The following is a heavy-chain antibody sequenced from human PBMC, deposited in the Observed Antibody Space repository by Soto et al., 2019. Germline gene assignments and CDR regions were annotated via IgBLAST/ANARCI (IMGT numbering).Heavy chain of an antibody. CDR3: ARLLGTSAWTGGNWFDP. V-gene: IGHV4-38-2*01. J-gene: IGHJ5*02. Sequence: SETLSLTCVVSGYSINRGYYWGWIRQPPGKGLEWIGTIYHSGATYYNPSLQSRVTISVDTSKNQFSLKLTSVTAADTAVCYCARLLGTSAWTGGNWFDPWGQGILVTVSS. CDR1: GYSINRGYY. CDR2: IYHSGAT. D-gene: IGHD6-19*01.